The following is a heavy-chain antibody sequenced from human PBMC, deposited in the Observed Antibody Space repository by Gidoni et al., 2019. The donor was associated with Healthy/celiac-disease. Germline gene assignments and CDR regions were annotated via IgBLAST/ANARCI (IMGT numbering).Heavy chain of an antibody. D-gene: IGHD4-17*01. V-gene: IGHV4-59*01. J-gene: IGHJ3*02. CDR3: ARTYGDYVFAFDI. CDR1: GGSISSYD. CDR2: IYYSGST. Sequence: QVQLQESGPGLVKPSETLSLTCTVSGGSISSYDWSWIRQPPGKGLEWIGYIYYSGSTNYNPSLKSRVTISVDTSKNQFSLKLSSVTAADTAVYYCARTYGDYVFAFDIWGQGTMVTVSS.